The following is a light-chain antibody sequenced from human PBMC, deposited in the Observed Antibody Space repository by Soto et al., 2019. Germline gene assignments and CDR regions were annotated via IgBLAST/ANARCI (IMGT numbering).Light chain of an antibody. CDR1: SSDVGGSAY. J-gene: IGLJ1*01. V-gene: IGLV2-14*01. Sequence: QSALTQPASVSGSPGQSITISCTGTSSDVGGSAYVSWYQQFPGNVPRLLIYEVSNRPSGVSNRFSGSKSANTASLTISGLQAEDEADYYCSSYTSSNTLVFGTGTKLTVL. CDR3: SSYTSSNTLV. CDR2: EVS.